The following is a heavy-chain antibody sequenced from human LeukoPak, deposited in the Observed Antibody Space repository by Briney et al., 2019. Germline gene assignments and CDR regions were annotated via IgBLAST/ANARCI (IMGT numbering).Heavy chain of an antibody. Sequence: PGGSLRLSCAASGFTFSSYAMHWVRQAPGKGLEWVAVISYDGSNKYYADSVKGRFTISRDNSKNTLYLQMNSLRAEDTAVYYCARARWRYYDSSGYYRGEQYFDYWGQGTLVTVSS. V-gene: IGHV3-30-3*01. J-gene: IGHJ4*02. CDR3: ARARWRYYDSSGYYRGEQYFDY. D-gene: IGHD3-22*01. CDR2: ISYDGSNK. CDR1: GFTFSSYA.